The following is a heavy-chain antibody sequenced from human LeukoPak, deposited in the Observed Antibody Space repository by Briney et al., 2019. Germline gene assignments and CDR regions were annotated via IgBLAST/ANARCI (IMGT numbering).Heavy chain of an antibody. D-gene: IGHD4-17*01. J-gene: IGHJ4*02. V-gene: IGHV5-51*01. CDR3: ARPSRSYGDYYLV. CDR2: IYPGDSDT. CDR1: GYSFTSYW. Sequence: GESLKISCQGSGYSFTSYWIGWVRQMPGKGLEWMGIIYPGDSDTRYSPSFQGQVTISADKSISTAYLQWSSLKASDTAMYYCARPSRSYGDYYLVWGQGTLVTVSS.